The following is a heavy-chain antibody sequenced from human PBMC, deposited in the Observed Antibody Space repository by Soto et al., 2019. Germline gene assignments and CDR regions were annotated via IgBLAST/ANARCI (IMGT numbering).Heavy chain of an antibody. V-gene: IGHV1-18*04. CDR1: GYTFISHG. CDR3: ARVSSSIDVVTDYGMDV. D-gene: IGHD2-21*01. J-gene: IGHJ6*02. Sequence: QVQLVQSGVEVKKPGASVKVSCKASGYTFISHGISWVRQAPGQGIEWMGWISGKNGNTNYAQKLQGMVTLTTDTSTSIAYMELRSLRSDDTAVYYCARVSSSIDVVTDYGMDVWGRWTKVTVSS. CDR2: ISGKNGNT.